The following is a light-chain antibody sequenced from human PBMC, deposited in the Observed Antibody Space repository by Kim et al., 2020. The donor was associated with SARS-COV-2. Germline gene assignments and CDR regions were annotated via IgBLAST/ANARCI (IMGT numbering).Light chain of an antibody. CDR3: KSRDNSGNHVV. V-gene: IGLV3-19*01. J-gene: IGLJ3*02. CDR1: SLRSYY. Sequence: SSELTQDPAVSVALGQTVKITCQGDSLRSYYASWYQQKPGQAPVLVIYGKNSRPSEIPDRFSGPSSGNKAPLTITGPQAEDEDDYYCKSRDNSGNHVVFGGGTQLTVL. CDR2: GKN.